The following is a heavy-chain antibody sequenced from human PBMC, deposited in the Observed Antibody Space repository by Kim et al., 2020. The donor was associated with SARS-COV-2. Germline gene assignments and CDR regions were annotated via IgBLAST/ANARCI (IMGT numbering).Heavy chain of an antibody. CDR2: ISSNGGST. J-gene: IGHJ4*02. Sequence: GGSLRLSCAASGFTFSSYAMHWVRQAPGKGLEYVSAISSNGGSTYYANSVKGRFTISRDNSKNTLYLQMGSLRAEDMAVYYCARDLEGDGVYFDYWGQGTLVTVSS. CDR1: GFTFSSYA. D-gene: IGHD3-3*01. V-gene: IGHV3-64*01. CDR3: ARDLEGDGVYFDY.